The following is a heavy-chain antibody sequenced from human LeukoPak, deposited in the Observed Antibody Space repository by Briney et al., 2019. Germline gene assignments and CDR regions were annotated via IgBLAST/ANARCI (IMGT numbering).Heavy chain of an antibody. J-gene: IGHJ2*01. CDR3: ARGVTAAGPYWYFDL. CDR1: GGSISGYY. D-gene: IGHD6-13*01. CDR2: IYYSGTT. V-gene: IGHV4-59*08. Sequence: SETLSLTCTVSGGSISGYYWSWIRQPPGKGLEWIAFIYYSGTTNYNPSLKSRVTIFMDTSKNQVSLKVSSVTAADTAVYYCARGVTAAGPYWYFDLWGRGTLVTVSS.